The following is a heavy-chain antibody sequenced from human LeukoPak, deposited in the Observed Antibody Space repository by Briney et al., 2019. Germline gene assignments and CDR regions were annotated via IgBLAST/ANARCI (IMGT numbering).Heavy chain of an antibody. V-gene: IGHV3-23*01. Sequence: GGSLRLSCAASGFTFSSYAMSWVRQAPGKGLEWVSAISGSGGSTYYADSVEGRFTISRDNSKNTLYLQMNSLRAEDTAVYYCSCWSKEGYFDYWGQGTLVTVSS. J-gene: IGHJ4*02. CDR2: ISGSGGST. CDR3: SCWSKEGYFDY. D-gene: IGHD5/OR15-5a*01. CDR1: GFTFSSYA.